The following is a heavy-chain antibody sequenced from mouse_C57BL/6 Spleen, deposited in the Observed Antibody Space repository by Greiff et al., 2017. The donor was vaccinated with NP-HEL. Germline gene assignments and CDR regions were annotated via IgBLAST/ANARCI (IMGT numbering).Heavy chain of an antibody. CDR3: ARHEDRAMDY. CDR1: GFTFSSYG. J-gene: IGHJ4*01. CDR2: ISSGGSYT. V-gene: IGHV5-6*02. Sequence: DVKLVESGGDLVKPGGSLKLSCAASGFTFSSYGMSWVRQTPDKRLEWVATISSGGSYTYYPDSVKGRFTISRDNAKNTLYLQMSSLKSEDTAMYYCARHEDRAMDYWGQGTSVTVSS.